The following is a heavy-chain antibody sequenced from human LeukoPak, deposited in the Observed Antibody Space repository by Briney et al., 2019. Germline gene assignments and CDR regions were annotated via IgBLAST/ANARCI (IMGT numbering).Heavy chain of an antibody. J-gene: IGHJ4*02. CDR3: AKEDGYSSGWYVKGFDY. CDR2: ISGSGGST. V-gene: IGHV3-23*01. D-gene: IGHD6-19*01. CDR1: GFTFSSYA. Sequence: GGSLRLSCAASGFTFSSYAMSWVRQAPGKGLEWVSAISGSGGSTYYADSVKGRFTISRDNAKNTLYLQLNRLRAEDTDVYYCAKEDGYSSGWYVKGFDYWGQGTLVTVSS.